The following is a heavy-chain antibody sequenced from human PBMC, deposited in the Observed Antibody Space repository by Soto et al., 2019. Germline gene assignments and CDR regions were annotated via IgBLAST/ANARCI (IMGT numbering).Heavy chain of an antibody. CDR2: IYPGDSDT. J-gene: IGHJ6*02. CDR3: ARPSDSSWYYYNSPKYYYYGMDV. V-gene: IGHV5-51*01. CDR1: GYSFTSYW. D-gene: IGHD6-13*01. Sequence: GEFLKISCKGSGYSFTSYWIGWVRQMPGKGLEWMGIIYPGDSDTRYSPSFQGQVTISADKSISTAYLQWSSLKASDTAMYYCARPSDSSWYYYNSPKYYYYGMDVWGQGTTVTVSS.